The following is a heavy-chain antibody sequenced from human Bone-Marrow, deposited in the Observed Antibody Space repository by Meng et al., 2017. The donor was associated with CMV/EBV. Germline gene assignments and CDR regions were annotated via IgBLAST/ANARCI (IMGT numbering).Heavy chain of an antibody. V-gene: IGHV1-18*01. D-gene: IGHD2-15*01. J-gene: IGHJ1*01. CDR2: ISAYNGNT. Sequence: ASVKVSCKASGYTFTSYGISRVRQAPGQGLEWMGWISAYNGNTNYAQKLQGRVTITADKSTSTAYMELSSLRSEDTAVYYCARAPTYFRSGGSCYWSLWGQGTLVTVSS. CDR3: ARAPTYFRSGGSCYWSL. CDR1: GYTFTSYG.